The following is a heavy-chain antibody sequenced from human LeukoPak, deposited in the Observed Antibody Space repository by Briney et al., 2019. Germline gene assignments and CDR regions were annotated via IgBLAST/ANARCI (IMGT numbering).Heavy chain of an antibody. CDR3: ARGTRLGVVDY. Sequence: GGSLRLSCAASGFTFSSYDMHWVRQATGKGLEWVSAISTAGDTYYPGSVKGRFTISRENAKNSLCLQMNSLRAGDTAVYYCARGTRLGVVDYWGQGTLVTVSS. V-gene: IGHV3-13*01. CDR2: ISTAGDT. CDR1: GFTFSSYD. J-gene: IGHJ4*02. D-gene: IGHD3-16*01.